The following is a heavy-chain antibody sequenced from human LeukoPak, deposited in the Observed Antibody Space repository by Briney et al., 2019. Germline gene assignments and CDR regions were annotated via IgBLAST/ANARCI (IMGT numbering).Heavy chain of an antibody. CDR2: ISGSGGST. CDR3: ATWGYFDWLSQNYYGMDV. CDR1: GFTFSSYA. V-gene: IGHV3-23*01. Sequence: GGSLRLSCAASGFTFSSYAMSWVRQAPGKGLEWVSAISGSGGSTYYADSVKGRFTVSRDNSKNTLYLQVNSLRAEDTAVYYCATWGYFDWLSQNYYGMDVWGQGTTVTVSS. J-gene: IGHJ6*02. D-gene: IGHD3-9*01.